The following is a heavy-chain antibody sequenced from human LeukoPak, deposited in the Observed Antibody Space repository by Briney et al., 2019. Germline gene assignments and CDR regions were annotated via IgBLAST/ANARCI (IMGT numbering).Heavy chain of an antibody. V-gene: IGHV1-18*01. CDR3: ARDLGRGRDWFDP. J-gene: IGHJ5*02. D-gene: IGHD5-12*01. CDR1: GYIFTNYA. CDR2: ISGYNGNT. Sequence: ASVKVSCKTSGYIFTNYAISWLRQAPGQTLEWMGWISGYNGNTEYAQKFQGRVTMTKDTSTTTAYMEVRSLRSDDTAIYYCARDLGRGRDWFDPWGQGPLVTVSS.